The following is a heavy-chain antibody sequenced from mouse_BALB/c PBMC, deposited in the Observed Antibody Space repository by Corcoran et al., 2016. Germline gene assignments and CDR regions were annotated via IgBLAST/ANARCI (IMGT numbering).Heavy chain of an antibody. CDR3: ARREDYGRTWCAY. J-gene: IGHJ3*01. CDR1: GFSLSTSGMG. D-gene: IGHD1-1*01. CDR2: IYWDDDK. V-gene: IGHV8-12*01. Sequence: QVTLKESGPGILQPSQTLSLTCSFSGFSLSTSGMGVSWIRQPSGKGLEWLAHIYWDDDKRYNPSLKSRLTISKDTSSNQVFLKITSVDTADTATYYCARREDYGRTWCAYWGQGTLVTVSA.